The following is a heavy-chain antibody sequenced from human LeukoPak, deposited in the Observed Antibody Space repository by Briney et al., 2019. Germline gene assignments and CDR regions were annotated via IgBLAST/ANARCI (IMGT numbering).Heavy chain of an antibody. V-gene: IGHV1-18*01. D-gene: IGHD3-3*01. J-gene: IGHJ4*02. CDR1: GYIFTNYG. Sequence: ASVKVSCKTSGYIFTNYGISWVRQAPGQGLEWMGWISGYNGNTIYAQKLQGRVTMTTDTSTSTAYMELRSLRSDDTAVYYCARDRGAYDFWSGYNYYFDYWGQGTLVTVSS. CDR2: ISGYNGNT. CDR3: ARDRGAYDFWSGYNYYFDY.